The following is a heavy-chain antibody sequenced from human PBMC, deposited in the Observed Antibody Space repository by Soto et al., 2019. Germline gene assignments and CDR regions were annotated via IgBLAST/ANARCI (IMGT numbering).Heavy chain of an antibody. CDR1: GFTFSSYG. J-gene: IGHJ1*01. D-gene: IGHD3-22*01. CDR2: ISYDESNK. CDR3: TKGVVVITSYFQH. V-gene: IGHV3-30*18. Sequence: QVQLAESGGGVVQPGRSLRLSCADSGFTFSSYGMHWVRQAPGKGLEWVAVISYDESNKYYADSVKGRFTISRDNSKNTLYLQMNSLRAEDTAVYYCTKGVVVITSYFQHWGQGTLVTVSS.